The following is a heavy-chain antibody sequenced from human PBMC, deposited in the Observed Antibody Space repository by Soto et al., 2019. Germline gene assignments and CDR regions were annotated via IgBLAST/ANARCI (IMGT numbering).Heavy chain of an antibody. J-gene: IGHJ5*02. V-gene: IGHV4-31*03. CDR1: GGSIISGGYY. Sequence: SETLSVTCTVSGGSIISGGYYWSWIRQHPGKGLEWIGYIYYSGSTYYNPSLKSRVTISVDTSKNQFSLKLSSVTAADTAVYYCARERYCSGGSCYSRFDPWGQGTLVTVSS. CDR2: IYYSGST. D-gene: IGHD2-15*01. CDR3: ARERYCSGGSCYSRFDP.